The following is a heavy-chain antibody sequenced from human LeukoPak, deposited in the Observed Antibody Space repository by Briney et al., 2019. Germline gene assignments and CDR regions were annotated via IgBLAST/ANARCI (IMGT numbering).Heavy chain of an antibody. CDR2: MNPNSGNT. D-gene: IGHD4-17*01. Sequence: GASVKVSCKASGYTFTSYDINWVRQATGQGLEWMGWMNPNSGNTGYAQKFQGRVTITRNTSISTAYMELSSLRSEDTAVYYCARDRDYPRDQFDYWGQGTVVSVSS. CDR1: GYTFTSYD. CDR3: ARDRDYPRDQFDY. J-gene: IGHJ4*02. V-gene: IGHV1-8*03.